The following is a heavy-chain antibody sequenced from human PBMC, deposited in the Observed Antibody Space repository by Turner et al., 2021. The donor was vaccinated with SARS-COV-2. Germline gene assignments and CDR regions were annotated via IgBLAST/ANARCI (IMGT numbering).Heavy chain of an antibody. D-gene: IGHD3-10*01. Sequence: QVQLVQSGTEVRKPGASVKVSCRASGYRFNGYYIHWVRQAPGQGLEWMGWINPNTGATNYAQKSQGRVTLTRVTSIRTVYMELTRLRADDTAVYYCAKDSGAVDGSFDFWGQGSLVAVSS. CDR1: GYRFNGYY. CDR3: AKDSGAVDGSFDF. V-gene: IGHV1-2*02. J-gene: IGHJ4*02. CDR2: INPNTGAT.